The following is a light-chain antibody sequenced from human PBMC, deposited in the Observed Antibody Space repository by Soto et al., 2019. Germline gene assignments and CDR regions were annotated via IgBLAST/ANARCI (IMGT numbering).Light chain of an antibody. CDR2: DVS. V-gene: IGLV2-14*03. Sequence: QSVLTQPASVSGSPGQSVTISCTGTSSDVGGYNYVSWYQQNAGKAPKLTIYDVSNRPSGVSNRFSGSESGNTASLTISGLQAEDEADYYCSSYTSGTTRYVFGTGTKVTVL. J-gene: IGLJ1*01. CDR1: SSDVGGYNY. CDR3: SSYTSGTTRYV.